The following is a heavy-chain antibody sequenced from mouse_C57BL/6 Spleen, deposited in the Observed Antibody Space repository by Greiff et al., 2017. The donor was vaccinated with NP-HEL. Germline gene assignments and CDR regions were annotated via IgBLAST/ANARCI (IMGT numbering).Heavy chain of an antibody. Sequence: QVQLQQPGAELVMPGASVKLSCTASGYTFTSYWMHWVKPRPGQGLEWIGEIDPSDSYTNYNQKFKGKSTLTVDKSSRTAYMQLSSLTSEDSAVYDCAREDGKEAWFAYWGQGTLVTVSA. V-gene: IGHV1-69*01. D-gene: IGHD2-1*01. CDR3: AREDGKEAWFAY. CDR2: IDPSDSYT. J-gene: IGHJ3*01. CDR1: GYTFTSYW.